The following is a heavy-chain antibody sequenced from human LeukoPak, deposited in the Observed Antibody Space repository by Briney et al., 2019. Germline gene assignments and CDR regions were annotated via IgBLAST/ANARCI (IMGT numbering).Heavy chain of an antibody. CDR3: AGFGPVSTWIQLVPFDC. V-gene: IGHV1-69*05. Sequence: GASVKVSCKASGGTFSSYAISWVRQAPGQGLEWMGGIIAIFGTANFAQKFQGRVTITTDESTSTAYMELSSLRSDDTAVYYCAGFGPVSTWIQLVPFDCWGQGTLVTGSS. J-gene: IGHJ4*02. D-gene: IGHD5-18*01. CDR1: GGTFSSYA. CDR2: IIAIFGTA.